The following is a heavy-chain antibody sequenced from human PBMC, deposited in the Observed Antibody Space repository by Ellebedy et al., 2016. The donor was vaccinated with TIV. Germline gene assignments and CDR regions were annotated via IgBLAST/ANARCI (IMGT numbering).Heavy chain of an antibody. CDR2: KRFDGRIE. J-gene: IGHJ5*01. Sequence: GESLKISCVASGFSFSTYGMHWVRQAPGKGLEWVAFKRFDGRIEYNRDSVKGRFTISRDNSKNTLYLEMNSLRADDTALYYCAKDRQWLPASWIDSWGQGTRVTVSS. V-gene: IGHV3-30*02. CDR3: AKDRQWLPASWIDS. D-gene: IGHD6-19*01. CDR1: GFSFSTYG.